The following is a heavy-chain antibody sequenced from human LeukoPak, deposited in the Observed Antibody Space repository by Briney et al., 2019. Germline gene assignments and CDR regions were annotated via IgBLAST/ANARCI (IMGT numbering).Heavy chain of an antibody. V-gene: IGHV4-59*01. Sequence: SETLSLTCTVSGGSISSYYWSWIRQPPGKGLEWIGYIYYSGSTNYNPSLRSRVTISVDTSKNQFSLKLSSVTAADTAVYYCARDRGYDYVWGSYRYDYWGQGTLVTVSS. J-gene: IGHJ4*02. CDR3: ARDRGYDYVWGSYRYDY. CDR1: GGSISSYY. D-gene: IGHD3-16*02. CDR2: IYYSGST.